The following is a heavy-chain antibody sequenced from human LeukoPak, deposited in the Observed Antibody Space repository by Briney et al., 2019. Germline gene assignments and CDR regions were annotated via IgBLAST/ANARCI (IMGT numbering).Heavy chain of an antibody. J-gene: IGHJ4*02. CDR1: GGSMSNYY. D-gene: IGHD7-27*01. CDR2: MYYSGST. CDR3: ASGMLGSFYFDY. V-gene: IGHV4-59*01. Sequence: SETLSLTCSVSGGSMSNYYWSWIRQPPGKALEWIGYMYYSGSTNCNPTLKSRVTVSVDTSKNQFSLNLNSATAADTAVYYCASGMLGSFYFDYWSQGTLVTVSS.